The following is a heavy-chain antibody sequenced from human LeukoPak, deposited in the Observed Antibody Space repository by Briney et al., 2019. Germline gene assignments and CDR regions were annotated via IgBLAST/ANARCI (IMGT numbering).Heavy chain of an antibody. CDR2: IYTSGIT. Sequence: SETLSLTCTVSGGSISSYYWSWIRQRALKGLGRIGRIYTSGITNYNPRLKSRVTTSVETSKNQFSLKLSSVAAADTAGYYCARDLCYDSSTDAFDIWGQGTMVTVSS. J-gene: IGHJ3*02. V-gene: IGHV4-4*07. CDR1: GGSISSYY. CDR3: ARDLCYDSSTDAFDI. D-gene: IGHD3-22*01.